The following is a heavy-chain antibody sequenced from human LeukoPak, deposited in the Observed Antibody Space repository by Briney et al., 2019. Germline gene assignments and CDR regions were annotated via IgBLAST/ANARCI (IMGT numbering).Heavy chain of an antibody. CDR3: AFCGYTYDRAYYFDY. J-gene: IGHJ4*02. D-gene: IGHD5-18*01. Sequence: KTSGPTLVNPTQTLTLTCTFSGFSLNTSGVGVGWIRQPPGKALEWLALIYWDDDKRYSPSLKSRLTLTKDTSKNQVVLTMTNMDPVDTATYYCAFCGYTYDRAYYFDYWGQGTLVTVSS. CDR2: IYWDDDK. CDR1: GFSLNTSGVG. V-gene: IGHV2-5*02.